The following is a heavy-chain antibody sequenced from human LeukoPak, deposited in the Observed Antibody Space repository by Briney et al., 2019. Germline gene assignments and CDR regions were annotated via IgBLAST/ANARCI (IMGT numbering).Heavy chain of an antibody. CDR3: ARDGLGYCSSTSCYNPNT. D-gene: IGHD2-2*02. CDR2: IYTSGST. Sequence: SQTLSLTCTVSGGSISSGSYYWSWIRQAAGKGLEWIGRIYTSGSTNYNPSLKSRVTISVDTSKNQFSLKLSSVTAADTAVYYCARDGLGYCSSTSCYNPNTWGQGTLVTVSS. CDR1: GGSISSGSYY. J-gene: IGHJ5*02. V-gene: IGHV4-61*02.